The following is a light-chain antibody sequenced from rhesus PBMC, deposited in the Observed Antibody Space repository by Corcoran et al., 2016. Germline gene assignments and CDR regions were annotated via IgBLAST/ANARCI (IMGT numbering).Light chain of an antibody. CDR3: QQCSNWPRT. Sequence: EIVLTQSPATLSLSPGERATLSCRASPSVISSLAWYQQKPGQVPRLLIYGASSRAPGIPDRFSCSCAGPDFTLTISSLGPEDFAVYSCQQCSNWPRTFGQGTKVEIK. CDR1: PSVISS. J-gene: IGKJ1*01. CDR2: GAS. V-gene: IGKV3-42*03.